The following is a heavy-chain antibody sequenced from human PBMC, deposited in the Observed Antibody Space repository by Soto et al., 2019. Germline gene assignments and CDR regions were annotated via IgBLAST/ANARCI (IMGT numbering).Heavy chain of an antibody. V-gene: IGHV1-69*01. J-gene: IGHJ5*02. D-gene: IGHD6-13*01. CDR3: ARDFRETYISSWKEVNWFDP. CDR1: GGTFSSYA. CDR2: VIPIFGTA. Sequence: QVQLVQAGAEVKKPGSSVTVSCKSSGGTFSSYAISCVRQAPGQGPEWMGVVIPIFGTANYAQKFQGRVTLTADESTSTAYMELSSLRSEDTAVYYCARDFRETYISSWKEVNWFDPWGQGTLVTVSS.